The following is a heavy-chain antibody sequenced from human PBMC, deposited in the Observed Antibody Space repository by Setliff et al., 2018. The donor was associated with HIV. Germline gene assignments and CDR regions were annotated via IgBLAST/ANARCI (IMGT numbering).Heavy chain of an antibody. Sequence: GSLRLSCAASGFTFSNYAMRWVRQASGKGLEWVGRIRSIANSHATTYAASVKGRFTISRDDSKNTAYLQMDRLRTEDTAVYYCTRHETTAYWGQGTLVTVSS. CDR3: TRHETTAY. D-gene: IGHD4-17*01. CDR2: IRSIANSHAT. V-gene: IGHV3-73*01. J-gene: IGHJ4*02. CDR1: GFTFSNYA.